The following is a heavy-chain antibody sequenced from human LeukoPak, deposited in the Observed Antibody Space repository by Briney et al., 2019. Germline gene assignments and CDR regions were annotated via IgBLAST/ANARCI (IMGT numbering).Heavy chain of an antibody. CDR1: GGSISSSIYY. V-gene: IGHV4-39*07. Sequence: SETLSLTCTVSGGSISSSIYYWGWIRQPPGKGLEWIGSIYYSGSTYYNPSLKSRVTISVDTSKNQFFLTLSSVTAADTAVYYCARDLTNGYCSSTSCSNNWFDPWGEGSLVTVSS. J-gene: IGHJ5*02. CDR3: ARDLTNGYCSSTSCSNNWFDP. D-gene: IGHD2-2*01. CDR2: IYYSGST.